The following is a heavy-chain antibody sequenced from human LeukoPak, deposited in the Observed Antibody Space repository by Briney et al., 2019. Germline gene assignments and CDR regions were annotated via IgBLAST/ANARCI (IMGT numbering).Heavy chain of an antibody. CDR2: IIPILGIA. D-gene: IGHD3-10*01. V-gene: IGHV1-69*04. CDR3: ATDTMVRDYYYGMDV. CDR1: GGTFSSYA. J-gene: IGHJ6*02. Sequence: GASVKVSCKASGGTFSSYAISWVRQAPGQGLEWMGRIIPILGIANYAQKFQGRVTITADKSTSTAYMELSSLRSEDTAVYYCATDTMVRDYYYGMDVWGRGTTVTVSS.